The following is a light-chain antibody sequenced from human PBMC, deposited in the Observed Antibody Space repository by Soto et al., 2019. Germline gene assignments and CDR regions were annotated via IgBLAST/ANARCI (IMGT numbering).Light chain of an antibody. V-gene: IGKV4-1*01. CDR2: WAS. Sequence: DIVMTQSPDSLAVSPGERATISCKSSQTVLYSSNNKNYLAWYQQKPGQPPKLLIYWASTRESGVPDRISGSGSGTDFTLTISSLQAEDVAVYYCQQYYSTPPTFGQGTKVEIK. CDR1: QTVLYSSNNKNY. CDR3: QQYYSTPPT. J-gene: IGKJ1*01.